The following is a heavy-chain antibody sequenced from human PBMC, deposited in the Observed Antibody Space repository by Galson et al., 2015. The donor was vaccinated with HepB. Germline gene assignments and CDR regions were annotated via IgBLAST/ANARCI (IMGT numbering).Heavy chain of an antibody. V-gene: IGHV3-23*01. Sequence: SLRLSCAASGFTFSNYAMTWVRQAPGKGLEWVSSISESGGYTDYADSAKGRLTISRDNAKNTLYLRVNSLRVDDTAVYYCAKHEGQHWGQGTLVTASS. CDR1: GFTFSNYA. J-gene: IGHJ1*01. CDR2: ISESGGYT. CDR3: AKHEGQH.